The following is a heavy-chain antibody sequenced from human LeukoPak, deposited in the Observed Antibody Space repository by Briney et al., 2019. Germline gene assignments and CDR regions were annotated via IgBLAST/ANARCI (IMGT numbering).Heavy chain of an antibody. CDR3: ARNNGMDV. CDR1: GFTFSDYA. J-gene: IGHJ6*02. V-gene: IGHV3-30*04. Sequence: GGSLRLSCAASGFTFSDYAMHWVRQAPGKGLEWVALISYDGSSEYYAGSVKGRFTISRDNSKITVYLQMNSLRAEDTALYHCARNNGMDVWGQGTTVIVSS. CDR2: ISYDGSSE.